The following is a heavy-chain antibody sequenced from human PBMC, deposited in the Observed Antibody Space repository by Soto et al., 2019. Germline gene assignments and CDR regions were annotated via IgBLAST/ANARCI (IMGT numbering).Heavy chain of an antibody. J-gene: IGHJ5*02. Sequence: SETLSLTCTVSGASISGFYWSWIRKSAGKGLEWIGRIYATGTTDYNPSLKSRVLMSVDTSKKQFSLKLRSVTAADTAVYYCVRDGTKTLRDWFHPRGQGISVPVS. CDR1: GASISGFY. D-gene: IGHD1-1*01. V-gene: IGHV4-4*07. CDR3: VRDGTKTLRDWFHP. CDR2: IYATGTT.